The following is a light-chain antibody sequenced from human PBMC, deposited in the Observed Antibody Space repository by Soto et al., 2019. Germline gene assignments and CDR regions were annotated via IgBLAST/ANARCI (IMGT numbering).Light chain of an antibody. CDR3: QQRSSWPRT. CDR1: QSISSD. J-gene: IGKJ1*01. CDR2: DAS. V-gene: IGKV3-11*01. Sequence: EIVLTQSPATLSLSPGERATLSCRASQSISSDLAWYQQKPGQAPRLFIYDASNRVTGIPARFRGSGSGTDFTLTISTLEPEDFAVYYGQQRSSWPRTFGQGTKVEIK.